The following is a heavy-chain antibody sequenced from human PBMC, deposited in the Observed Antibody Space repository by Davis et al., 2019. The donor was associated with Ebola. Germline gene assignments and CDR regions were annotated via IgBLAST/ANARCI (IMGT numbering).Heavy chain of an antibody. V-gene: IGHV1-2*02. CDR3: ARGVGYNFRRYYFDY. CDR2: INPNSGGT. Sequence: ASVKVSCKASGYTFTGYYMHWVRQAPGQGLEWMGWINPNSGGTNYAQKFQGRVTMTRDTSISTAYMELSRLRSDDTAVYYCARGVGYNFRRYYFDYWGQGTLVTVSS. J-gene: IGHJ4*02. CDR1: GYTFTGYY. D-gene: IGHD5-24*01.